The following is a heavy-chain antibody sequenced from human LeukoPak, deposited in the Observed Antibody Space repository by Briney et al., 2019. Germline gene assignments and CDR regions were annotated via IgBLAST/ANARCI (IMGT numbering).Heavy chain of an antibody. CDR2: ISGSGGST. CDR1: GFTFSSYA. D-gene: IGHD7-27*01. J-gene: IGHJ4*02. CDR3: AREGDWGPFDY. Sequence: GGSLRLSCAASGFTFSSYAMSWVRQAPGKGLEWVSAISGSGGSTYYADSVKGRFTISRDNAKNSLYLQMNSLRAEDTAVYYCAREGDWGPFDYWGQGTLVTVSS. V-gene: IGHV3-23*01.